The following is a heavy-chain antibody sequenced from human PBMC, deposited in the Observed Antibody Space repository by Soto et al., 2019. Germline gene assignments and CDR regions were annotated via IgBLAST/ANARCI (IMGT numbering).Heavy chain of an antibody. D-gene: IGHD4-4*01. J-gene: IGHJ4*02. CDR3: ARARDSNFPSFDY. CDR1: GGSISSGAYY. V-gene: IGHV4-31*02. Sequence: PSETLSLTCTVSGGSISSGAYYWSWIRQHPGKGLEWIGYIYYSGSTYYNPSLKSRVSISVDTSENRLSLTLSSVTAADTAVYYCARARDSNFPSFDYWGQGTMVTVSS. CDR2: IYYSGST.